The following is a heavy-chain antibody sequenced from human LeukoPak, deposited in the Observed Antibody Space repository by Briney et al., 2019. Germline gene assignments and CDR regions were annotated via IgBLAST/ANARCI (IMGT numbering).Heavy chain of an antibody. CDR2: IYYSGST. CDR1: GGSIRSSSYY. CDR3: AGAYCGGDCYSGRAFDI. V-gene: IGHV4-39*07. Sequence: PSETLSLTCTVSGGSIRSSSYYWGWSRQPPGKGLEWIGSIYYSGSTYYNPSLKSRVTISVDTSKNQFSLKLSSVTAADTAVYYCAGAYCGGDCYSGRAFDIWGQGTMVTVSS. D-gene: IGHD2-21*02. J-gene: IGHJ3*02.